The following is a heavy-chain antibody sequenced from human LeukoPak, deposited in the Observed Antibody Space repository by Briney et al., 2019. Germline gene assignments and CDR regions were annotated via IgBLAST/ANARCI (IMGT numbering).Heavy chain of an antibody. J-gene: IGHJ4*02. V-gene: IGHV3-23*01. D-gene: IGHD3-9*01. CDR1: GFIFSDHY. CDR2: ITGGGDTT. Sequence: GGSLRLSCAASGFIFSDHYIDWVRQAPGKGLEWVSAITGGGDTTYYADSVKGRFTISRDNSKNTLYLQMNNLRAEDTAIYYCAKAANYDILTGYYLDYWGQGTLVTVSS. CDR3: AKAANYDILTGYYLDY.